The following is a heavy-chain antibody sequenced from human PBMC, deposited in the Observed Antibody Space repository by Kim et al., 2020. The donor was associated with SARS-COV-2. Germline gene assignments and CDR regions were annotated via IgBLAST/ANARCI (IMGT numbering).Heavy chain of an antibody. CDR3: ARPKPGQLGIGS. D-gene: IGHD6-13*01. J-gene: IGHJ5*02. V-gene: IGHV5-51*01. Sequence: RYSPSFQGKVTISADKSISTAYLQWSSLKASDTAMYYCARPKPGQLGIGSWGQGTLVTVSS.